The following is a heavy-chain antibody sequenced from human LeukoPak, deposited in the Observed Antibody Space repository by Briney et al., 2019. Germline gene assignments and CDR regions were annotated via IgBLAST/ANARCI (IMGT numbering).Heavy chain of an antibody. Sequence: ASVKVSCKASGGTFSSYAISWVRQAPGQGLEWMGGIIPIFGTANYAQKFQGRATITADESTCTAYMELSSLRSEDTAVYYCARVPASGSYEYHFDYWGQGTLVTVSS. CDR3: ARVPASGSYEYHFDY. V-gene: IGHV1-69*13. CDR1: GGTFSSYA. J-gene: IGHJ4*02. D-gene: IGHD1-26*01. CDR2: IIPIFGTA.